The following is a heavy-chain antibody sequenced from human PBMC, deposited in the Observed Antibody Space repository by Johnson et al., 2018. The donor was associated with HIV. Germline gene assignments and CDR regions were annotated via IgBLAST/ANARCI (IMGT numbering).Heavy chain of an antibody. D-gene: IGHD3-10*01. CDR3: AKDLSSQLLWFILDGFDV. CDR1: GFTFSSYA. CDR2: IWYDGSNK. Sequence: QVQLVESGGGLVQPGRSLRLSCAASGFTFSSYAMHWVRQAPGKGLEWVAVIWYDGSNKYYTDSVKGRFTISRDNSKNTLYLQRNSLRAEDTAVYYCAKDLSSQLLWFILDGFDVWGQGTMVTVSS. V-gene: IGHV3-30*04. J-gene: IGHJ3*01.